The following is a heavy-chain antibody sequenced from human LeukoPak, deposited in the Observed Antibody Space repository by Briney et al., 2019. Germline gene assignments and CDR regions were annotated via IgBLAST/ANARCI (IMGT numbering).Heavy chain of an antibody. CDR1: GFTFSSYG. CDR3: ASQRPYMGPVFDY. D-gene: IGHD1-26*01. Sequence: PGGSLTLSCVPSGFTFSSYGMSWVRQAPGKGLEWVSAISGSGGSTYYADSVKGRLTLSRDNSKNTLYLQMNSLRAEDTAVYYCASQRPYMGPVFDYWGQGTLVTVSS. CDR2: ISGSGGST. V-gene: IGHV3-23*01. J-gene: IGHJ4*02.